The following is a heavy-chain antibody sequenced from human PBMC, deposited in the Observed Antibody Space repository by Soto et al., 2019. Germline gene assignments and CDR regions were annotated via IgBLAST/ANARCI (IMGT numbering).Heavy chain of an antibody. CDR3: ARDHPHSYGVYYFDY. Sequence: PSETLSLTCTVSGGSISNYYWNWIRQSPGKGLEWIGYIYSSGSTHYNPPLQNRVTISIDTSKNQVSLKVNSVTAADTAVYYCARDHPHSYGVYYFDYWGQGTPVTVSS. D-gene: IGHD5-18*01. CDR1: GGSISNYY. CDR2: IYSSGST. J-gene: IGHJ4*02. V-gene: IGHV4-59*01.